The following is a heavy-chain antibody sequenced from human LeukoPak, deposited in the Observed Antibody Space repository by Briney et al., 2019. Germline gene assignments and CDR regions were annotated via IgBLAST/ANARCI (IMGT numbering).Heavy chain of an antibody. Sequence: SQTLSVTCVISGDSVSSNNAAWNWKRQSPSRGFEWLGRTYYRSNWYNDYAASVKSRITIKPDTSKNQFSLQLNSVTPEDTAVYYCALGAAGTYNYWGQGTLVTVSS. J-gene: IGHJ4*02. CDR3: ALGAAGTYNY. CDR2: TYYRSNWYN. D-gene: IGHD6-13*01. V-gene: IGHV6-1*01. CDR1: GDSVSSNNAA.